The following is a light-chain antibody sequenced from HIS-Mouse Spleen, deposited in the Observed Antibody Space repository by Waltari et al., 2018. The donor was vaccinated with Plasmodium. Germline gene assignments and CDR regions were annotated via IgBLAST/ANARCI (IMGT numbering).Light chain of an antibody. CDR2: SNN. CDR1: SSNIGCNT. CDR3: AAWDDSLNGPV. Sequence: QSVLTQPPSASGTPGQRVTIPCSGSSSNIGCNTVNWYQQLPGTAPKLLIYSNNQRPSGVPDRFSGSKSGTSASLAISGLQSEDEADYYCAAWDDSLNGPVFGGGTKLTVL. V-gene: IGLV1-44*01. J-gene: IGLJ2*01.